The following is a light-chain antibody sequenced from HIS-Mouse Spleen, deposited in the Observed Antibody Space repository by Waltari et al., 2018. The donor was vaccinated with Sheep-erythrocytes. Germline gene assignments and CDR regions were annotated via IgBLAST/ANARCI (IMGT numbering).Light chain of an antibody. CDR3: CSYAGSSTFHVV. CDR1: SRVVGCYTL. CDR2: EGS. V-gene: IGLV2-23*03. Sequence: QSALTHPAPGPGSPGQPITISSTGTSRVVGCYTLLSCYQQHPGKAPKLMIYEGSKRPSGVSNRFSGSKSGNTASLTISGLQAEDEADYYCCSYAGSSTFHVVFGGGTKLTVL. J-gene: IGLJ2*01.